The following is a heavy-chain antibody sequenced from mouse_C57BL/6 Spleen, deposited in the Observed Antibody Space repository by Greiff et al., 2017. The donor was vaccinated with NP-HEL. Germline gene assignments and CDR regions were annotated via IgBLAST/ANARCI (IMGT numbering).Heavy chain of an antibody. J-gene: IGHJ2*01. CDR1: GYTFTSYW. CDR3: ARGDFDY. CDR2: IDPSARYT. Sequence: VQLQQPGAELVMPGASVKLSCKASGYTFTSYWMHWVKQRPGQGLEWIGEIDPSARYTNYNQKFKGKSTLTVDKSSSTAYMQLSSLTSEDSAVYYCARGDFDYWGQGTTLTVSS. V-gene: IGHV1-69*01.